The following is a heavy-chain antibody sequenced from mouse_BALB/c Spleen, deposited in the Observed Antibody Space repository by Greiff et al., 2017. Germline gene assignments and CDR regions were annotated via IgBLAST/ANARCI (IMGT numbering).Heavy chain of an antibody. Sequence: EVKLVESGGGLVKPGGSLKLSCAASGFTFSDYYLYWVRQTPEKRLEWVATISDGGSYTYYPDSVKGRFTISRDNAKNNLYLQMSSLKSEDTAMYYCARGRDTGYYFDYWGQGTTRTVSS. CDR1: GFTFSDYY. J-gene: IGHJ2*01. V-gene: IGHV5-4*02. CDR2: ISDGGSYT. CDR3: ARGRDTGYYFDY. D-gene: IGHD4-1*01.